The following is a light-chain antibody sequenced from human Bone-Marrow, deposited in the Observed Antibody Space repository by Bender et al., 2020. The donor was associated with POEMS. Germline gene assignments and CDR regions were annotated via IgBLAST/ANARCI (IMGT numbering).Light chain of an antibody. CDR2: DVN. Sequence: QSALAQPRSVSGSPGQSVTISCTGASTDYNHDYVSWYQQHPGQAPKLMIYDVNKRPSGVPDRFSGSKSGNTASLTISGLQAEDEAEYYCCSYVGTWVFGGGTELTVL. V-gene: IGLV2-11*01. CDR1: STDYNHDY. CDR3: CSYVGTWV. J-gene: IGLJ3*02.